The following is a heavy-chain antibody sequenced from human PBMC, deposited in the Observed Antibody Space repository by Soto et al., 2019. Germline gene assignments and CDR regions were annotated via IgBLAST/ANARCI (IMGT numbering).Heavy chain of an antibody. V-gene: IGHV1-69*08. CDR1: GGTFSSYT. CDR2: IIPILGIA. J-gene: IGHJ5*02. D-gene: IGHD3-9*01. CDR3: ARDPQYDILTGYWFDP. Sequence: QVQLVQSGAEVKKPGSSVKVSCKASGGTFSSYTISWVRQAPGQGLEWMGRIIPILGIANYAQKFQGRVTITXXKXTXKAYMELSSLRSEDTAVYYCARDPQYDILTGYWFDPWGQGTLVTVSS.